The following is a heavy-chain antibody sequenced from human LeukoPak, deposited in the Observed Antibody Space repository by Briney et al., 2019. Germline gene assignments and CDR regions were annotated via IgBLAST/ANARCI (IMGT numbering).Heavy chain of an antibody. CDR1: GFTFSSYE. V-gene: IGHV3-48*03. Sequence: PGGSLRLSCAASGFTFSSYEMNWVRQAPGKGLEWVSYISSSGSTIYYADSVKGRFTISRDNAKNSLYLQMNSLRAEDTAVYYCARENYDYVWGSYLIDYWGQGTLVTVSS. J-gene: IGHJ4*02. D-gene: IGHD3-16*02. CDR2: ISSSGSTI. CDR3: ARENYDYVWGSYLIDY.